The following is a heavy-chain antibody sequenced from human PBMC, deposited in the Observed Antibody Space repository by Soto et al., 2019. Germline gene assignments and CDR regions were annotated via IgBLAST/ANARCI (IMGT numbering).Heavy chain of an antibody. V-gene: IGHV4-59*01. CDR3: ARDPTTVTTAAFYYYGMDV. Sequence: SATLSLSSFVSGGSISKVYGGWVRPHRGKCLEWIGHSYYRGSNNYNPPLQSRATISIDTSKNQFSLKLSSVIAADAAVYYCARDPTTVTTAAFYYYGMDVWGQGTTVTVSS. CDR1: GGSISKVY. CDR2: SYYRGSN. J-gene: IGHJ6*02. D-gene: IGHD4-17*01.